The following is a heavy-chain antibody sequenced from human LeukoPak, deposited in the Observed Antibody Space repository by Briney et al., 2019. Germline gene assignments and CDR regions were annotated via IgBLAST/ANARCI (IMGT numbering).Heavy chain of an antibody. CDR2: ISYDGSNK. V-gene: IGHV3-30-3*01. CDR3: ARDLEDCSGGNCYSWFDP. Sequence: GGSLRLSCAASGFTFSSYAMHWVRQAPGKGLEWVAVISYDGSNKYYADSVKGRFTISRDNSKNTLYLQMNSLRTEDTAVYYCARDLEDCSGGNCYSWFDPWGQGTLVTVSS. D-gene: IGHD2-15*01. J-gene: IGHJ5*02. CDR1: GFTFSSYA.